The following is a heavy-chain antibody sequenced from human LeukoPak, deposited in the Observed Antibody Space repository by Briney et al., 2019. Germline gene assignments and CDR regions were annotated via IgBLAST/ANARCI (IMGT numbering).Heavy chain of an antibody. D-gene: IGHD3-22*01. V-gene: IGHV4-34*12. CDR1: GGSFRGYY. J-gene: IGHJ4*02. CDR3: ARGYDSGGYYAYFDY. CDR2: VIHSGAT. Sequence: SETLSVTCTVYGGSFRGYYWTWIRQSPGKGLQWIGEVIHSGATNYNPSLTSRLIISVDTSRNQFSLKLSSVTAADTAVYYCARGYDSGGYYAYFDYWGQGALVTVSS.